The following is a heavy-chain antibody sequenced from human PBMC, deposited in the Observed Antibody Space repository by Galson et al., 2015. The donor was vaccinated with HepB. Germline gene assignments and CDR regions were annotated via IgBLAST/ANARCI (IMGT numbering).Heavy chain of an antibody. V-gene: IGHV3-23*01. J-gene: IGHJ5*02. Sequence: LRLSCAASGFTFSSYAMNWVRQAPGKGLEWVSIISGSGDGNYYADPVKGRFTISRDNSKNTLYLQMNSLRAEDTAVYYCARPSWFGELFNWFDPWGQGTLVTVSS. CDR2: ISGSGDGN. D-gene: IGHD3-10*01. CDR1: GFTFSSYA. CDR3: ARPSWFGELFNWFDP.